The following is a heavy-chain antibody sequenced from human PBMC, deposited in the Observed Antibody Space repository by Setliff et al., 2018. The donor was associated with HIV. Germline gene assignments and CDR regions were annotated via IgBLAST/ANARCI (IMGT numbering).Heavy chain of an antibody. CDR3: ARTGAVAGRKPSLLLGYFDY. Sequence: SGPTLVNPTQTLTLTCTFSGFSLSTSGVGVGWIRRPPGKALEWLAVIYWNDNKYYSPSLRSRLTVTRDTSKNQVVLTMTNMDPVDTATYYCARTGAVAGRKPSLLLGYFDYWGQGALVTVSS. V-gene: IGHV2-5*01. D-gene: IGHD6-19*01. CDR2: IYWNDNK. J-gene: IGHJ4*02. CDR1: GFSLSTSGVG.